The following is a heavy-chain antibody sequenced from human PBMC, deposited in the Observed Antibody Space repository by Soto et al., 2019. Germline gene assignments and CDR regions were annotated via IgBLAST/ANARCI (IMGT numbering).Heavy chain of an antibody. CDR3: AKDGGDYGNTFDI. CDR1: GFTFDDYA. J-gene: IGHJ3*02. Sequence: GGSLRLSCAASGFTFDDYAMHWVRQAPGKGLEWVSGISWNSGSIGYADSVKGRFTISRDNAKNSLYLQMNSLRAEDTALYYCAKDGGDYGNTFDIWGQGTMVTVSS. D-gene: IGHD4-17*01. CDR2: ISWNSGSI. V-gene: IGHV3-9*01.